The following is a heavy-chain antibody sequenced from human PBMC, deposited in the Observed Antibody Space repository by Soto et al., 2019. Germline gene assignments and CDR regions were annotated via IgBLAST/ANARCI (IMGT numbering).Heavy chain of an antibody. V-gene: IGHV3-33*01. Sequence: GGSLRLSCAASGFTFSSYGMHWVRQSPGKGLEWVAVIWYDGSNKYYADSVKGRFTISRDNSKNTLYLQMNSLRAEDTAVYYCASSEISYYYGVDVWGQGTTVTVSS. CDR3: ASSEISYYYGVDV. CDR2: IWYDGSNK. J-gene: IGHJ6*02. D-gene: IGHD2-15*01. CDR1: GFTFSSYG.